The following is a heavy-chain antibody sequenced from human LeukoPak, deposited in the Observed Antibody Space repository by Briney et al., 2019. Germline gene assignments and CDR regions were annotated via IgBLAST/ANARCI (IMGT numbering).Heavy chain of an antibody. V-gene: IGHV1-69*13. CDR1: GYTFSAFY. CDR2: IIPIFGTA. Sequence: GASVKVSCKTSGYTFSAFYMHWVRQAPGQGLEWMGQIIPIFGTAKYAQKFQGRVTITADESTGTAYMELSSLRSEDTAVYYCARGVSGELSFDAFDIWGQGTMVTVSS. D-gene: IGHD1-26*01. J-gene: IGHJ3*02. CDR3: ARGVSGELSFDAFDI.